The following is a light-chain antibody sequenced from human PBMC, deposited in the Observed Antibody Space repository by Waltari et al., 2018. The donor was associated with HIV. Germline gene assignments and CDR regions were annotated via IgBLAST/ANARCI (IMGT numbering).Light chain of an antibody. J-gene: IGLJ1*01. Sequence: QSVMTQPPSASGTHGQRVTISCSGSSSNIGNNYVYWYQQIPGTAPKLLIYRNDQRPSGVPDRFSGSKSGTSASLAISGLRSEDEADYYCAGWDDSPSVYYVFGTGTTVTVL. CDR3: AGWDDSPSVYYV. CDR2: RND. V-gene: IGLV1-47*01. CDR1: SSNIGNNY.